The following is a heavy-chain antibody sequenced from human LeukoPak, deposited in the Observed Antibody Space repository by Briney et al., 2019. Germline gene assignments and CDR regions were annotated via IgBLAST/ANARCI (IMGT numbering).Heavy chain of an antibody. CDR2: ISYDGSNK. D-gene: IGHD3-22*01. J-gene: IGHJ4*02. CDR3: ARDLNYDSSGLNDY. CDR1: GFTFSSYA. Sequence: GGSLRLSCAASGFTFSSYAMHWVRQAPGKGLEWVAVISYDGSNKYYADSVKGRFTISRDNSKNTLYLQMNSLRAEDTAVYYCARDLNYDSSGLNDYWGQGTLGTVSS. V-gene: IGHV3-30*04.